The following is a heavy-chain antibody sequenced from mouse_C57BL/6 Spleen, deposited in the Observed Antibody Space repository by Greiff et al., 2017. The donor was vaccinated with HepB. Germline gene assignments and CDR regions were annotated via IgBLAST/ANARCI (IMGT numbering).Heavy chain of an antibody. V-gene: IGHV5-4*01. CDR1: GFTFSSYA. D-gene: IGHD1-1*01. CDR3: ARDSYGSSMDY. Sequence: DVKLVESGGGLVKPGGSLKLSCAASGFTFSSYAMSWVRQTPEKRLEWVATISDGGSYTYYPDNVKGRFTISRDNAKNNLYLQMSHLKSEDTAMYYCARDSYGSSMDYWGQGTSVTVSS. J-gene: IGHJ4*01. CDR2: ISDGGSYT.